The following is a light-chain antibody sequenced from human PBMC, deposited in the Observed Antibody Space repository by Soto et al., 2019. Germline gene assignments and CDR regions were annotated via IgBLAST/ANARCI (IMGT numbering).Light chain of an antibody. CDR3: QQFGGSHWT. CDR2: GAS. V-gene: IGKV3-20*01. J-gene: IGKJ1*01. CDR1: QSVSSSY. Sequence: ESVLTQSPGTLSLSPGERATLSCRASQSVSSSYLAWYQQRAGQAPRLLIYGASRRATGIPDRFSGSGSGTDFTLTISTLEAEDFAVYYCQQFGGSHWTFGQGTKVEI.